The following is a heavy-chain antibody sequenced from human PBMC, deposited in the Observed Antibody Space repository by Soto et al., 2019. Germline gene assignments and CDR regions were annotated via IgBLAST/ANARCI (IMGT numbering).Heavy chain of an antibody. CDR1: GFTFSSYA. V-gene: IGHV3-23*01. D-gene: IGHD1-1*01. CDR2: ISGSGGST. J-gene: IGHJ6*02. Sequence: GGSLRLSCAASGFTFSSYAMSWVRQAPGKGLEWVSAISGSGGSTYYADSVKGRFTISRDNSKNTLYLQMNSLRAEDTAVYYCAKEMIPERPYYYYGMDVWGQGTTVTVSS. CDR3: AKEMIPERPYYYYGMDV.